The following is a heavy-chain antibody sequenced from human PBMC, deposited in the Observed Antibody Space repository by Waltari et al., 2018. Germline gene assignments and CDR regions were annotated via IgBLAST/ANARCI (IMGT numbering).Heavy chain of an antibody. D-gene: IGHD4-17*01. Sequence: QLHLQESGPGLVKPSETLSLTCSVSGGSIASSSSWGWIRQSPGKGLEWIGSLHDSGSTHSNPSLKSRVTLSIDTSNNQFSLSLKSVTASDTAVYYCARAPHEVNFWTTVTPMYTWFDPWGQGTLVTVSS. CDR3: ARAPHEVNFWTTVTPMYTWFDP. J-gene: IGHJ5*02. CDR2: LHDSGST. CDR1: GGSIASSSS. V-gene: IGHV4-39*01.